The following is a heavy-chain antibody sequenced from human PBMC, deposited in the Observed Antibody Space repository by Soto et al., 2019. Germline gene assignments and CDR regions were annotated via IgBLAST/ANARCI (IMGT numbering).Heavy chain of an antibody. CDR2: ISGSGGST. Sequence: GSLRLSCAASGFTFSSYAMSWVRQAPGKGLEWVSAISGSGGSTYYADSVKGRFTISRDNSKNTLYLQMNSLRAEDTAVYYCAKSSYYDSSGYAYWYFDLWGRGTLVTVSS. J-gene: IGHJ2*01. D-gene: IGHD3-22*01. CDR3: AKSSYYDSSGYAYWYFDL. CDR1: GFTFSSYA. V-gene: IGHV3-23*01.